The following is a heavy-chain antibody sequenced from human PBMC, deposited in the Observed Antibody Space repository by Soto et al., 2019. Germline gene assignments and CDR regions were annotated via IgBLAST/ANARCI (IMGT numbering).Heavy chain of an antibody. Sequence: EVQLVESGGGLVKPGGSLRLSCAASGFTFSNAWMNWVRQAPGKGLEWVGRIKSKTDGGTTDYAAPVKGRFTISRDDSKNTLYLQMNSLKTADTAVYYCTTGVSFRYSNLYYYGMDVWGQGTTVAVSS. CDR1: GFTFSNAW. J-gene: IGHJ6*02. CDR3: TTGVSFRYSNLYYYGMDV. D-gene: IGHD4-4*01. V-gene: IGHV3-15*07. CDR2: IKSKTDGGTT.